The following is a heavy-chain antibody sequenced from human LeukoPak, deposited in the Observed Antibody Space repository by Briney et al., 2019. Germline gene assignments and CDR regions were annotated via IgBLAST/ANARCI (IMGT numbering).Heavy chain of an antibody. CDR1: GFTFSTFV. V-gene: IGHV3-23*01. D-gene: IGHD6-13*01. CDR2: ISASGGST. CDR3: ASKYSSSWYATDYYFDY. J-gene: IGHJ4*02. Sequence: GGSLRLSCAASGFTFSTFVMSWVRQAPGKGPEWVSGISASGGSTYYADSVKGRFTISRDNSKNTLYLQMKSLRAEDTALYYCASKYSSSWYATDYYFDYWGQGTLVTVSS.